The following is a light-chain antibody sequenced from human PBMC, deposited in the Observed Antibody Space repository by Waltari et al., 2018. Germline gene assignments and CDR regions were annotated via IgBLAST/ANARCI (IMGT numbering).Light chain of an antibody. J-gene: IGLJ2*01. CDR1: SSDVGGYFY. V-gene: IGLV2-14*03. CDR2: DVN. CDR3: SSFTTSRAHLL. Sequence: QSALTQPASVSGSPGQSITISCTGTSSDVGGYFYVSWFQHHPGKAPQLMIYDVNARPSCVSNRFSGSKSANPASLTISGLQAEDVADYFCSSFTTSRAHLLFGGGTKLTVL.